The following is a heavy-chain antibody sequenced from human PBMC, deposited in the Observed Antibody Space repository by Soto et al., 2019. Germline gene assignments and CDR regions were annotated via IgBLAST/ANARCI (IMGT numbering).Heavy chain of an antibody. V-gene: IGHV4-30-4*08. CDR1: GDSISSDYYH. CDR2: IHHSGSI. J-gene: IGHJ6*02. D-gene: IGHD2-21*02. Sequence: QVQLQQSGPGLVKPSQTLSLTCTISGDSISSDYYHWTWIRQSPGKGLEWIGYIHHSGSILYNPSLKSRVTISVDTSKNQSTLHLTSVTAADTAVYFCARDDDGGDSLDVWGQGTTVTVSS. CDR3: ARDDDGGDSLDV.